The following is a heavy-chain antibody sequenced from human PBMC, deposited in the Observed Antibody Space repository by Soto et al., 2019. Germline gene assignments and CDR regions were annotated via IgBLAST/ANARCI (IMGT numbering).Heavy chain of an antibody. CDR3: ARKSGRDCHSGGCCVSLDV. D-gene: IGHD2-15*01. CDR1: GETLNSNP. Sequence: QVQLVQSGAEVKKPGSSLKVSCKVFGETLNSNPIGWVRQAPGQGLEWVGGIVPLSDRTNYAQELQGRVTVTADGSTSTVYMELSNLKSDDTAVYYCARKSGRDCHSGGCCVSLDVWGQGSLITVSS. J-gene: IGHJ4*02. CDR2: IVPLSDRT. V-gene: IGHV1-69*01.